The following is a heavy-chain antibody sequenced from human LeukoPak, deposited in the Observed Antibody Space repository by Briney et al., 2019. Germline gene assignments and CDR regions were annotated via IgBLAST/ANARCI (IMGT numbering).Heavy chain of an antibody. Sequence: PGGSLRLSCAACGFTFSSYEMNWVRQAPGKGLEGVSYISSSGSNIYYEDSVKGRFTISTDNAKNSLYLQMNSLRAEDTALYYCAQGSTLLQPYVWGQGTTVTVSS. CDR2: ISSSGSNI. V-gene: IGHV3-48*03. D-gene: IGHD2-15*01. CDR1: GFTFSSYE. J-gene: IGHJ6*02. CDR3: AQGSTLLQPYV.